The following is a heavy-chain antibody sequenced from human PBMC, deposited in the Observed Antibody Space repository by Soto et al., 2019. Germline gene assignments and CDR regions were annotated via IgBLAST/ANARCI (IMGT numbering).Heavy chain of an antibody. J-gene: IGHJ4*02. CDR3: AHRLYSTLFDY. D-gene: IGHD4-4*01. CDR2: IFWDGDK. CDR1: GFPLNTGGEA. V-gene: IGHV2-5*02. Sequence: QITLKESGPTLVQPTQTLTLTCAFSGFPLNTGGEAVGWIRQPPGKALEWLALIFWDGDKRYRPSLKSRLTVTKDTSKNQVVLTMTDMDPVDTATYYCAHRLYSTLFDYWGQGTLVTVSS.